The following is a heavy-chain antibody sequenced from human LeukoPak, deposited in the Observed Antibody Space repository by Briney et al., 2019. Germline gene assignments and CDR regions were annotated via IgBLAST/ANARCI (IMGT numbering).Heavy chain of an antibody. D-gene: IGHD3-22*01. J-gene: IGHJ4*02. CDR2: INPSGGST. Sequence: GASVKVSCKASGYTFTSYYMHWVRQASGQGLEWMGIINPSGGSTSYAQKFQGRVTMTRDTSTSTVYMELSSLRSEDTAMYYCARDPPYYDSSGYYSSYYFDYWGQGTLVTVSS. CDR1: GYTFTSYY. CDR3: ARDPPYYDSSGYYSSYYFDY. V-gene: IGHV1-46*01.